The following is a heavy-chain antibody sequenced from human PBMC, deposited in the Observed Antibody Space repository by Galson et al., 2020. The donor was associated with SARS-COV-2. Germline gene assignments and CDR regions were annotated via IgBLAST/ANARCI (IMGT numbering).Heavy chain of an antibody. CDR1: GFTFSSYG. Sequence: GESLKISCAASGFTFSSYGMPWVRQAPGKGLEWVAVIWYDGSNKWYADSVKGRFTISRDNSKNTLYLQVDNLRADDTAVYYCARDIYHGDYVEASSGAFDNWGQGTMVTVSS. V-gene: IGHV3-33*01. CDR2: IWYDGSNK. J-gene: IGHJ3*02. CDR3: ARDIYHGDYVEASSGAFDN. D-gene: IGHD4-17*01.